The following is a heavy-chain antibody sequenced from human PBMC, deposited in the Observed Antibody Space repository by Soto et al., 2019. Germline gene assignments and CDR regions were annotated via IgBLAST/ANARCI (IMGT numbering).Heavy chain of an antibody. D-gene: IGHD6-13*01. J-gene: IGHJ5*02. CDR2: INPSGGST. CDR1: GYTFTSYY. V-gene: IGHV1-46*01. Sequence: ASVKVSCKASGYTFTSYYMHWVRQAPGQGLEWMGIINPSGGSTSYAQKFQGRVTMTRDTSTSTVYMELSSLRSEDTAVYYCARVGRSSSWYFWGHPIGPGGQGTLVTVPS. CDR3: ARVGRSSSWYFWGHPIGP.